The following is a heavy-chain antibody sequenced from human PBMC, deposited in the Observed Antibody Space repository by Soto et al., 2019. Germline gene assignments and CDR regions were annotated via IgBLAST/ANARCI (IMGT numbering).Heavy chain of an antibody. Sequence: QVQLVQSGAELKKPGSSVKVSCTASGGTFSSYAISWVRQAPGQGLEWMGGTIPISETTNYAQKFQGRVTITADESKSTAYMELSSLRSEDTAVYYCARSQGSSTSLEIYYYYYYGMDVWGQGTTVTVSS. CDR1: GGTFSSYA. J-gene: IGHJ6*02. D-gene: IGHD2-2*01. CDR3: ARSQGSSTSLEIYYYYYYGMDV. V-gene: IGHV1-69*01. CDR2: TIPISETT.